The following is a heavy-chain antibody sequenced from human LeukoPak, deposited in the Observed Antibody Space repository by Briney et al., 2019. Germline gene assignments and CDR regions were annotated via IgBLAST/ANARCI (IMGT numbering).Heavy chain of an antibody. CDR3: AKYAVTDTPSFDY. Sequence: QSGGTLRLSCAASGFTFNNYGMSWVRQAPGKGLEWVSAISGSGLTTYYADSVKGRFTISRDNSKNTVILQMNSLRTDDTAVYFCAKYAVTDTPSFDYWGQGNLVTVSS. CDR2: ISGSGLTT. D-gene: IGHD6-19*01. CDR1: GFTFNNYG. V-gene: IGHV3-23*01. J-gene: IGHJ4*02.